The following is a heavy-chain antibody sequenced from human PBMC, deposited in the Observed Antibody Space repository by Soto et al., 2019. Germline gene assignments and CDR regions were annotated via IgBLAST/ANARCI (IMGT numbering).Heavy chain of an antibody. J-gene: IGHJ6*02. CDR1: GYTFTSYG. Sequence: GASVKVSCKASGYTFTSYGISWVLQAPGQGLEWMGWISAYNGNTNYAQKLQGRVTMTTDTSTSTAYMELRSLRSDDTAVYYCARVAGSGSYYNYYYYYGMDVWGQGTTVTV. CDR2: ISAYNGNT. D-gene: IGHD3-10*01. V-gene: IGHV1-18*04. CDR3: ARVAGSGSYYNYYYYYGMDV.